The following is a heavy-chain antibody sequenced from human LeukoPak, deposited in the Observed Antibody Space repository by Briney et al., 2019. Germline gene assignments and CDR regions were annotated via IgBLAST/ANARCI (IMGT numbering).Heavy chain of an antibody. D-gene: IGHD4-23*01. CDR1: GGSISSGSYY. J-gene: IGHJ4*02. V-gene: IGHV4-39*01. CDR3: ARRGPMVVTPGDYFDY. Sequence: SETLSLTCTVSGGSISSGSYYWSWIRQPAGKGLEWIGSIYYSGSTYYNPSLKSRVTISVDTSKNQFSLKLSSVTAADTAVYYCARRGPMVVTPGDYFDYWGQGTLVTVSS. CDR2: IYYSGST.